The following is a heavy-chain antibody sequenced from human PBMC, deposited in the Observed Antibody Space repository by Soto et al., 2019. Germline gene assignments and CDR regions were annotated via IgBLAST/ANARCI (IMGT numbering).Heavy chain of an antibody. D-gene: IGHD6-13*01. V-gene: IGHV1-46*01. CDR1: GYTFTSYY. CDR2: INPSGGST. J-gene: IGHJ4*02. Sequence: ASVKVSCKASGYTFTSYYMHWVRLAPGQGLEWMGIINPSGGSTSYAQKFQGRVTMTRDTSTSTVYMELSSLRSEDTAVYYCARLSIAAAGTGYFDYWGQGTLVTVSS. CDR3: ARLSIAAAGTGYFDY.